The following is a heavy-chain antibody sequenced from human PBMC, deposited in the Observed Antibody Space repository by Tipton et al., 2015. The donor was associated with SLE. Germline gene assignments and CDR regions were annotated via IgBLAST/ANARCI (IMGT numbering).Heavy chain of an antibody. Sequence: QVQLVQSGAEVKKPGASVRVSCKASGYSFASYDINWVRRATGQGLEWMGWMNPDNGNTGYAQKFQGRVAMTRSTSINTAYMELTGLKSEDTAVYYCARQQSGGDYYYGLDVWGQGTTVTVAS. CDR1: GYSFASYD. V-gene: IGHV1-8*01. CDR2: MNPDNGNT. J-gene: IGHJ6*02. D-gene: IGHD1-26*01. CDR3: ARQQSGGDYYYGLDV.